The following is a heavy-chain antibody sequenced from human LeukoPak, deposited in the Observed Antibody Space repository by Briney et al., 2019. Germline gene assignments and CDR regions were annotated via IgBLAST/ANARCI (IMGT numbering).Heavy chain of an antibody. V-gene: IGHV5-51*01. CDR2: IYPGDPDI. Sequence: HGESLKISCQGSGYIFATYWIAWVRQMPGKGLEWMGIIYPGDPDIRYSPSFQGHVTFSADKSTSTAYLQWSSLKASDTAIYYCARLFAHGYGKMDSWGQGTLVTVSS. CDR1: GYIFATYW. D-gene: IGHD5-18*01. CDR3: ARLFAHGYGKMDS. J-gene: IGHJ4*02.